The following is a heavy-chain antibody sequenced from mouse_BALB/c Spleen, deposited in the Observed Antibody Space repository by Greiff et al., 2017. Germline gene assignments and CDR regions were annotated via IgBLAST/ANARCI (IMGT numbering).Heavy chain of an antibody. J-gene: IGHJ1*01. Sequence: EVNVVESGGGLVQPGGSLKLSCAASGFTFSSYTMSWVRQTPEKRLEWVAYISNGGGSTYYPDTVKGRFTISRDNAKNTLYLQMSSLKSEDTAMYYCARHYGSSWYFDVWGAGTTVTVSS. CDR2: ISNGGGST. CDR3: ARHYGSSWYFDV. D-gene: IGHD1-1*01. V-gene: IGHV5-12-2*01. CDR1: GFTFSSYT.